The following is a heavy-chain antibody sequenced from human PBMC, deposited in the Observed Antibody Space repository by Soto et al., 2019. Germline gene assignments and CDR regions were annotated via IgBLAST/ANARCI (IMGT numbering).Heavy chain of an antibody. J-gene: IGHJ4*01. CDR2: ISGSGGRT. D-gene: IGHD2-2*01. CDR1: GFTFSRHA. Sequence: ARGSLRVSCAASGFTFSRHALSWVRQAPGKGLEWVSAISGSGGRTYYADCVRRWFTISGDNYKNTLYLQMSSLRAEDTAVYYCAKDLRARLIVVVPAAPRLPDYW. V-gene: IGHV3-23*01. CDR3: AKDLRARLIVVVPAAPRLPDY.